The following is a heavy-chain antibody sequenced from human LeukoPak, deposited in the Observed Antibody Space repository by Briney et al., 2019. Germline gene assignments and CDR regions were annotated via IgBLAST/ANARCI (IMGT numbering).Heavy chain of an antibody. D-gene: IGHD4-11*01. CDR2: IYYSGST. CDR3: ARGPVGDYSNY. J-gene: IGHJ4*02. Sequence: NPSETLSLTCTVSGGSISSYYWSWIRQPPGKGLEWIGYIYYSGSTNYNPSLKSRVTISVDTSKNQFSLKLSSVTAADTAVYYCARGPVGDYSNYWGQGTLVTVSS. CDR1: GGSISSYY. V-gene: IGHV4-59*08.